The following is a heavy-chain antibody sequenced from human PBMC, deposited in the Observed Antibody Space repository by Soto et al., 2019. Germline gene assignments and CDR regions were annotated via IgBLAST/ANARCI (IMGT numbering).Heavy chain of an antibody. CDR1: SGSISSSNW. V-gene: IGHV4-4*02. Sequence: SETLSLTCAVSSGSISSSNWWSWVRQPPGKGLEWIGESYHSGSSNYNPSLKRRVTISVDKSKNQFSLKLSSVTAADTALYYCARAVSTVTAIAYWGQGTLVTVAS. D-gene: IGHD4-17*01. CDR2: SYHSGSS. CDR3: ARAVSTVTAIAY. J-gene: IGHJ4*02.